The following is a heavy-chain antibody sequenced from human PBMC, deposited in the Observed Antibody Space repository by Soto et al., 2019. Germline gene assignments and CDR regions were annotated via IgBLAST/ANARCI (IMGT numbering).Heavy chain of an antibody. V-gene: IGHV4-30-2*01. D-gene: IGHD6-6*01. J-gene: IGHJ5*02. CDR1: CGSISSGGYS. CDR3: ARTSSIAARPDWFDP. Sequence: PSETLSLTCVVSCGSISSGGYSWSWIRQPPGKGLEWIGYIYHSGSTYYNPSLKSRVTISVDRSKNQFSLKLSSVTAADTAVYYCARTSSIAARPDWFDPWGQGTLVTVSS. CDR2: IYHSGST.